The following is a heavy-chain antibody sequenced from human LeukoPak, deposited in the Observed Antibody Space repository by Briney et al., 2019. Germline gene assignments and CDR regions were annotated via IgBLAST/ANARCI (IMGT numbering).Heavy chain of an antibody. CDR3: ARQPANTAAFDI. CDR1: GGSINAYY. D-gene: IGHD5-18*01. V-gene: IGHV4-59*08. CDR2: VRDNGEN. J-gene: IGHJ3*02. Sequence: SETLSLTCTVSGGSINAYYWSWIRQPPGKGLEWIAYVRDNGENNYNPSLKSRVAISVDTANNQISLRLNFVTAADTAIYYCARQPANTAAFDIWGLGTMVTVSS.